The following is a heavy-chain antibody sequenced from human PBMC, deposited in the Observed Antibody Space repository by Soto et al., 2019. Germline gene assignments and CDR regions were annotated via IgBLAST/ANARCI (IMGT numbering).Heavy chain of an antibody. D-gene: IGHD6-6*01. CDR1: GFTFSSYS. CDR2: ISSSSSYI. Sequence: EVQLVESGGGLGKPGGSLRLSCAASGFTFSSYSMNWVRQAPGKGLEWVSSISSSSSYIYYADSVKGRFTISRDNAKNSLYLQMNSLRAEDTAVYYCARDLGASIAARDYYYGMDVWGQGTTVTVSS. J-gene: IGHJ6*02. V-gene: IGHV3-21*01. CDR3: ARDLGASIAARDYYYGMDV.